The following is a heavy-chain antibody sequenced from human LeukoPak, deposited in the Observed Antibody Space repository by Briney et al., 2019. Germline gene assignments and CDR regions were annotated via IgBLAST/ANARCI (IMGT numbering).Heavy chain of an antibody. D-gene: IGHD6-19*01. J-gene: IGHJ6*02. Sequence: PGGSLRLSCAASGFTFSSYAMSWVRQAPGKGLEWVSTISGSGGSTYCADSVKGRFTISRDNSKNTLYVQMNSLRAEDTAVYYCAKSPGIAVAGTGGGYYYGMDVWGQGTTVTVSS. CDR1: GFTFSSYA. V-gene: IGHV3-23*01. CDR2: ISGSGGST. CDR3: AKSPGIAVAGTGGGYYYGMDV.